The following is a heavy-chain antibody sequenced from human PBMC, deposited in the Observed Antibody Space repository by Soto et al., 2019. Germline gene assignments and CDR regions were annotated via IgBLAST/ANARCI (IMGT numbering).Heavy chain of an antibody. D-gene: IGHD3-10*01. V-gene: IGHV4-59*01. CDR2: IYYSGST. Sequence: SETLSLTCTVSGGSISSYYWSWIRQPPGKGLEWIGYIYYSGSTNYNPSLKSRVTISVDTSKNQFSLKLSSVTAADTAVYYCARGRYYGSGSYQSFYYYYGMDVWGQGTTVTVSS. J-gene: IGHJ6*02. CDR1: GGSISSYY. CDR3: ARGRYYGSGSYQSFYYYYGMDV.